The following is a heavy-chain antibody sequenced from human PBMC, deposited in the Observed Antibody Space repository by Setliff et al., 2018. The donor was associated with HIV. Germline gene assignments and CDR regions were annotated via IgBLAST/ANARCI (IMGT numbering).Heavy chain of an antibody. D-gene: IGHD5-12*01. CDR1: GYTFTGYF. CDR2: INPNSGGT. V-gene: IGHV1-2*06. J-gene: IGHJ4*02. Sequence: ASVKVSCKASGYTFTGYFIHWVRQAPGQGLEWMGRINPNSGGTNYAQKFQGRVTMTRDTSISTAYMELSRLISDDTAVYYCARDYKGDGYSAYDAYYFDSWGQGTLVTVSS. CDR3: ARDYKGDGYSAYDAYYFDS.